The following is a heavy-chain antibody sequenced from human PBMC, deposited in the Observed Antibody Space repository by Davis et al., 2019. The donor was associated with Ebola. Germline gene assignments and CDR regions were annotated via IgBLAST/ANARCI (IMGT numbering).Heavy chain of an antibody. D-gene: IGHD6-19*01. CDR1: GGSISSYY. CDR3: ARHGIAVDILMGDYYYGMDV. Sequence: SETLSLTCTVSGGSISSYYWSWIRQSPGKGLEWIGYIYYSGSTNYNPSLKSRVTISVDTSKNQFSLKLSSVTAADTAVYYCARHGIAVDILMGDYYYGMDVWGQGTTVTVSS. V-gene: IGHV4-59*08. CDR2: IYYSGST. J-gene: IGHJ6*02.